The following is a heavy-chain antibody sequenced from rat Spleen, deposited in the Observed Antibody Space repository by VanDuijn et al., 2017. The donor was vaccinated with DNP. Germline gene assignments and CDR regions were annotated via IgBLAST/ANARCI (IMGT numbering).Heavy chain of an antibody. Sequence: QVQLKESGPGLVQPSQTLSLTCTVSGFSLTDYSVNWVRQPPGKGLEWMGVIWSSGTTNYTSALKSRLSISRDTSKSQVYLKMNSLQTEDTASYYCVQSTWFAHWGQGTLVTVSS. D-gene: IGHD1-2*01. CDR1: GFSLTDYS. CDR3: VQSTWFAH. V-gene: IGHV2S54*01. J-gene: IGHJ3*01. CDR2: IWSSGTT.